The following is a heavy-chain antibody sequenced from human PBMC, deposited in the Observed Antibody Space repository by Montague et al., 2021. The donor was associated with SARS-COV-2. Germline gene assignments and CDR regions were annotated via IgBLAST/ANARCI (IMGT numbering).Heavy chain of an antibody. D-gene: IGHD5/OR15-5a*01. CDR3: AKDWGFWGVYGNDYPMDV. V-gene: IGHV3-30*18. CDR1: GFTFSNFG. CDR2: ISYDGSNK. J-gene: IGHJ6*02. Sequence: SLRLSCAASGFTFSNFGMHWVRQPPGKGLEWVALISYDGSNKHYADSVKGRFTISRDNSKNTLYLQMNSLRAEDTAVYHCAKDWGFWGVYGNDYPMDVWGQGNTVTVSS.